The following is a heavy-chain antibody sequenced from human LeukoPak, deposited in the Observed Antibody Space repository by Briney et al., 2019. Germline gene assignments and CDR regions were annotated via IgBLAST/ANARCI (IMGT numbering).Heavy chain of an antibody. J-gene: IGHJ4*02. CDR1: GGSITTYY. CDR2: IYNSGTT. Sequence: SETLSLTCTVSGGSITTYYWSWIRQFPGKELEWIASIYNSGTTNYNPSLKSRVTISLDTSKNQFSLKESSVTAADTAVYYCAAGQKWLVYDYWGQGTLVTVSS. V-gene: IGHV4-59*01. CDR3: AAGQKWLVYDY. D-gene: IGHD6-19*01.